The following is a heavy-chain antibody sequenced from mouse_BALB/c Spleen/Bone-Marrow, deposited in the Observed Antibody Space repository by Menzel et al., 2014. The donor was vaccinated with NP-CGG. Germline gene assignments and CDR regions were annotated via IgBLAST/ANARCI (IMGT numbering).Heavy chain of an antibody. CDR1: GYTFTSYW. V-gene: IGHV1S81*02. J-gene: IGHJ1*01. D-gene: IGHD1-1*01. CDR3: ARWNYYGSLYWYFDV. CDR2: INPSNGRT. Sequence: QVHVKQSGAELVKPGASVKLSCKASGYTFTSYWMHWVKQRPGQGLEWIGEINPSNGRTNYNEKFKSKATLTVDKSSSTAYMQLSSLTSEGSAVYYCARWNYYGSLYWYFDVWGAGTTVTVSS.